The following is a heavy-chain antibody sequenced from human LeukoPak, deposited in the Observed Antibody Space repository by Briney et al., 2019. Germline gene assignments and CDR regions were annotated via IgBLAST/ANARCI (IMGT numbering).Heavy chain of an antibody. V-gene: IGHV4-4*07. CDR3: ARVATGKGYPFDY. J-gene: IGHJ4*02. CDR1: GGSVSSYY. CDR2: IYTSGST. D-gene: IGHD1-1*01. Sequence: PSETLSLTCTVSGGSVSSYYWSWIRQPAGKGLEWIGRIYTSGSTNYNPSLKSRVTISADTSKNQFSLKLTSVPAADTAVYYCARVATGKGYPFDYWGQGTLVTVSS.